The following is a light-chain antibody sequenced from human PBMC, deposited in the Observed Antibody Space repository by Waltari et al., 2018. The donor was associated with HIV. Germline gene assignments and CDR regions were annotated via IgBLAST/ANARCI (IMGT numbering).Light chain of an antibody. CDR3: QQYNDWPWFT. V-gene: IGKV3-15*01. J-gene: IGKJ2*01. Sequence: EIVMTQSPATLSVSPGQTATLSCRASQSVSINLACYQQKAGQTPRLLIYSASTRATGIPPRFSGSGSGTRFALTITSVQPEDVAEYYCQQYNDWPWFTFGQGTKLEIK. CDR1: QSVSIN. CDR2: SAS.